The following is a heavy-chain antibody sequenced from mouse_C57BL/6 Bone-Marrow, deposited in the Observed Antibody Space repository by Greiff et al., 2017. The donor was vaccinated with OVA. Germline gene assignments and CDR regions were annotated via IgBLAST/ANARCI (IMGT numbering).Heavy chain of an antibody. Sequence: LVESGAELVRPGTSVKVSCKASGYAFTNYLIEWVKQRPGQGLEWIGVINPGSGGTNYNEKFKGKATLTADKSSSTAYMQLSSLTSEDSAVYVCARSGITTGAMDYWGQGTSVTVSS. V-gene: IGHV1-54*01. D-gene: IGHD2-4*01. CDR2: INPGSGGT. CDR1: GYAFTNYL. J-gene: IGHJ4*01. CDR3: ARSGITTGAMDY.